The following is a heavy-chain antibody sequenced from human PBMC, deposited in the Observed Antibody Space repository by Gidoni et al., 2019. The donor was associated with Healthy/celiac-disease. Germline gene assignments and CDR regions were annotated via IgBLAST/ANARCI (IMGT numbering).Heavy chain of an antibody. CDR2: IIPIFGTA. D-gene: IGHD3-9*01. J-gene: IGHJ4*02. Sequence: QVQLVQSGAEVKKPGSSVKVSCKASGGTFSSYAISWVRQVPGQGLEWMGGIIPIFGTANYAQKFQGRVTITADESTSTAYMELSSLRSEDTAVYYCARASVYYDILTGYYSFDYWGQGTLVTVSS. V-gene: IGHV1-69*01. CDR1: GGTFSSYA. CDR3: ARASVYYDILTGYYSFDY.